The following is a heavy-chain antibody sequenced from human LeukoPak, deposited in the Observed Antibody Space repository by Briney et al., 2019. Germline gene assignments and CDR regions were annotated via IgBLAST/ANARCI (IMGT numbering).Heavy chain of an antibody. CDR2: INPNSGGT. Sequence: GASVKVSCKASGYTFTGYYMHWVRQAPGQGLEWMGWINPNSGGTNYAQKFQGRVTMTRDTSISTACMELSRLRSDDTAVYYCARDIVVVVAATLALPYYGMDVWGQGTTVTVSS. CDR1: GYTFTGYY. CDR3: ARDIVVVVAATLALPYYGMDV. V-gene: IGHV1-2*02. J-gene: IGHJ6*02. D-gene: IGHD2-15*01.